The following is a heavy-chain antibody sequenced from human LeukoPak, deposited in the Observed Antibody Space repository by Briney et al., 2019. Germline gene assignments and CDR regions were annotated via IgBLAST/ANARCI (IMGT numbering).Heavy chain of an antibody. Sequence: GGSLRLSCAASGFTFSSYWMHWVRQAPGKGLVWVSRINSDGSSTSYADSVKGRFTISRDNAKNTLNLQMNSLRAEDTAVYYCARDHIAAGGTANYYYYYYMDVWGKGTTVTISS. V-gene: IGHV3-74*01. CDR3: ARDHIAAGGTANYYYYYYMDV. D-gene: IGHD6-13*01. J-gene: IGHJ6*03. CDR2: INSDGSST. CDR1: GFTFSSYW.